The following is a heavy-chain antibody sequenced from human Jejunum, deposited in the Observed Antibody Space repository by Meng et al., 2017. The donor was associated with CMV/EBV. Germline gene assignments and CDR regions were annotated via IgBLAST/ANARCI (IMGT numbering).Heavy chain of an antibody. V-gene: IGHV4-4*07. CDR3: ARGESRGYYYFDY. CDR1: CDFINNHI. Sequence: VPVQESGAGLVRPSEILSLSCGVCCDFINNHIWSGRQPPGRKNLGLIGRISYNGNTNYTPNFKGRVIMSLDTSNNQFFLKLTSVTAADTALYYCARGESRGYYYFDYWGQGILVTVSS. CDR2: ISYNGNT. J-gene: IGHJ4*02. D-gene: IGHD3-22*01.